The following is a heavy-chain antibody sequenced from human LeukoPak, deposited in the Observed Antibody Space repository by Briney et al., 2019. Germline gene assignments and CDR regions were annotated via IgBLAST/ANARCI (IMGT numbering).Heavy chain of an antibody. CDR3: ARVPIGGSTSQNYYYYGMDV. CDR2: IIPIFGTA. J-gene: IGHJ6*02. D-gene: IGHD2-2*01. V-gene: IGHV1-69*13. Sequence: ASVKVSRKASGGTFSSYAISWVRQAPGQGLEWMGGIIPIFGTANYAQKFQGRVTITADESTSTAYMELSSLRSEDTAVYYCARVPIGGSTSQNYYYYGMDVWGQGTTVTVSS. CDR1: GGTFSSYA.